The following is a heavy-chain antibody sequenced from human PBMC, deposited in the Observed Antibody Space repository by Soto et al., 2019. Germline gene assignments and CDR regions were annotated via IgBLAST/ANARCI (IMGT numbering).Heavy chain of an antibody. CDR2: ISAYNGNT. V-gene: IGHV1-18*01. J-gene: IGHJ6*02. Sequence: QVQLVQSGAEVKKPGASVKVSCKASGYTFTSYGISWVRQAPGQGLEWMGWISAYNGNTNYAQKLQGRVTMTTDTSTSTAYMELRSLSSDDTAVYYCARDSSSSLRYYYYGMDVWGQGTTVTVSS. CDR3: ARDSSSSLRYYYYGMDV. CDR1: GYTFTSYG. D-gene: IGHD6-6*01.